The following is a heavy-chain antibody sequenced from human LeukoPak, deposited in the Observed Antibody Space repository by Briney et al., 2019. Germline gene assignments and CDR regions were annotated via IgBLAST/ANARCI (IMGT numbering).Heavy chain of an antibody. Sequence: GGSLRLSRAVSGFSVSSFGMRWVRQAPGKGLEWISAISVNGETTYYADSVKGRFIISRDNSKNTLYLQLSSLRAEDTAVYYCAQGYSSGWYPYWGQGSLVSVSS. CDR1: GFSVSSFG. V-gene: IGHV3-23*01. CDR2: ISVNGETT. D-gene: IGHD6-19*01. J-gene: IGHJ4*02. CDR3: AQGYSSGWYPY.